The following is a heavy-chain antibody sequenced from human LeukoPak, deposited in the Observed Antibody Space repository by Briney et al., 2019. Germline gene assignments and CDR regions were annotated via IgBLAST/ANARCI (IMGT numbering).Heavy chain of an antibody. Sequence: GESLKISCKGSGYSFTSYWIGWVRQMPGKGLVWMGIIYPGDSDTRYSPSFQGQVTISADKSISTAYLQWSSLKASDTAMYYCARLRGSSGWYMGFDIWGQGTMVTVSS. CDR3: ARLRGSSGWYMGFDI. J-gene: IGHJ3*02. V-gene: IGHV5-51*01. CDR1: GYSFTSYW. D-gene: IGHD6-19*01. CDR2: IYPGDSDT.